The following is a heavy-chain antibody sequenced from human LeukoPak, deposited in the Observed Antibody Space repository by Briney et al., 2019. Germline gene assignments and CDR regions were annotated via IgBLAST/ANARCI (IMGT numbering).Heavy chain of an antibody. CDR2: IYHSGST. CDR1: GGSISSGGYY. V-gene: IGHV4-30-2*01. D-gene: IGHD6-25*01. J-gene: IGHJ3*02. CDR3: ARDNIGRAAPGAFGI. Sequence: SQTLSLTCTVSGGSISSGGYYWSWIRQPPGKGLEWIGYIYHSGSTYYNPSLKSRVTISVDRSKNQFSLKLSSVTAADTAVYYCARDNIGRAAPGAFGIWGQGTMVTVSS.